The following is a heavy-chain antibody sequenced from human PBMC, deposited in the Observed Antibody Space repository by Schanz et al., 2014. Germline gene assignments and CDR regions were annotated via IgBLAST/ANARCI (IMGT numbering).Heavy chain of an antibody. J-gene: IGHJ6*02. D-gene: IGHD5-12*01. CDR3: ARAEINSGYARYYYGMGV. V-gene: IGHV4-59*01. CDR2: IYYSGST. CDR1: GGSISNYY. Sequence: QVQLQESGPGLVKPSETLSLTCTVSGGSISNYYWSWIRQPPGKGLEWIGYIYYSGSTNYNPSLKSRVTISVDTSKNQFSLKLSSVTAADTAVYYCARAEINSGYARYYYGMGVWGQGTTVTVSS.